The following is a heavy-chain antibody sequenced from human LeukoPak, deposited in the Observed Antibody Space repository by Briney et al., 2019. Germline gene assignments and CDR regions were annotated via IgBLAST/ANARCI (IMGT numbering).Heavy chain of an antibody. CDR3: ARVRRVTGSIFDY. CDR1: GGSFSGYY. Sequence: SETLSLTCAVYGGSFSGYYWSWIRQPPGKGLEWIGEINHSGSTNYNPSLKSRATISVDTSKNQFSLKLSSVTAADTAVYYCARVRRVTGSIFDYWGQGTLVTVSS. V-gene: IGHV4-34*01. J-gene: IGHJ4*02. CDR2: INHSGST. D-gene: IGHD5-18*01.